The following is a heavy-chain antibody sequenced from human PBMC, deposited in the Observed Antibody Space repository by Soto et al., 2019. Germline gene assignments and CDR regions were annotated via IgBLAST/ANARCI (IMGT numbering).Heavy chain of an antibody. D-gene: IGHD2-2*01. CDR1: RLTFSNYV. J-gene: IGHJ3*02. Sequence: EVQLFDSGGALVQPGGSLRLSCAASRLTFSNYVVNWVRQAPGKGLEWVSTVGGTGDTYYPDSVKGRFTISRDNSKNMIYLQMSGLRAEDTAVYYCATSGHCNSLKCTSFDMWGQGTMVDVSS. V-gene: IGHV3-23*01. CDR3: ATSGHCNSLKCTSFDM. CDR2: VGGTGDT.